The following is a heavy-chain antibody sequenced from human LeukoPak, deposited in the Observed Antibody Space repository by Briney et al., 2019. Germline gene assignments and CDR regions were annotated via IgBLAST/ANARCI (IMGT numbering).Heavy chain of an antibody. V-gene: IGHV1-46*01. CDR1: GCTFTAYY. Sequence: ASVKVSCKASGCTFTAYYMHWVRQAPGQGLEWMGLINPSGSDTVYAQKFQGRLTMTRDMSTSTDYMELSSLRFDDTAVYYCARDNSVGDTAWWFDPWGQGTLVTVSS. J-gene: IGHJ5*02. D-gene: IGHD1-26*01. CDR3: ARDNSVGDTAWWFDP. CDR2: INPSGSDT.